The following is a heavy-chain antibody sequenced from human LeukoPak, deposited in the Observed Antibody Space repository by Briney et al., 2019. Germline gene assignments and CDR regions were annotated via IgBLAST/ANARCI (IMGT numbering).Heavy chain of an antibody. Sequence: GGSLRLSCAASGFTFSNFALSWVRRAPGKGLEWVSSISGSGTDIYYVDSVKGRFTISRDNAKDSVYLQMNSLRAEDTAVYYCARYWDTAMDYFYYYGMDVWGQGTTVTVSS. CDR3: ARYWDTAMDYFYYYGMDV. CDR1: GFTFSNFA. CDR2: ISGSGTDI. J-gene: IGHJ6*02. V-gene: IGHV3-21*01. D-gene: IGHD5-18*01.